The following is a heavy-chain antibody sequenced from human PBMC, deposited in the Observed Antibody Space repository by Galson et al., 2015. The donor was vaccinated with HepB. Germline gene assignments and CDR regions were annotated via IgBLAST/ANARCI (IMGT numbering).Heavy chain of an antibody. J-gene: IGHJ6*03. CDR2: INTGNGNT. Sequence: SVKVSCKASGYTFTTYAMHWVRQAPGQRLEWMGWINTGNGNTKYPQSFQGRVTITRDTSVNTAYMELSSLRSEDTAVYYCARDFYYGSGEDYYYYMDVWGKGTTVTVSS. CDR3: ARDFYYGSGEDYYYYMDV. D-gene: IGHD3-10*01. V-gene: IGHV1-3*04. CDR1: GYTFTTYA.